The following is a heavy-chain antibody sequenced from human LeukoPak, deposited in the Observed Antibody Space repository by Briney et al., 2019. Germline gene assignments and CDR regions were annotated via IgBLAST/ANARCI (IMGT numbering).Heavy chain of an antibody. D-gene: IGHD3-22*01. Sequence: ESGGSLRLSCAASGFTFSNAWMSWVRQAPGKGLEWVGRIKSKTDGGTTDYAAPVKGRFTISRDDSKNTLYLQMNSLKTEDTAVCYCTTDRYYYDYSGYAFDIWGQGTMVTVSS. J-gene: IGHJ3*02. CDR2: IKSKTDGGTT. V-gene: IGHV3-15*01. CDR1: GFTFSNAW. CDR3: TTDRYYYDYSGYAFDI.